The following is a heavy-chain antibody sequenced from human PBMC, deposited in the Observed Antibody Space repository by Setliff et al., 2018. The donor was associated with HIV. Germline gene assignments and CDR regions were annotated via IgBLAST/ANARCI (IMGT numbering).Heavy chain of an antibody. V-gene: IGHV4-4*02. CDR3: ARKSTLRYYYGSGSLDAFDI. J-gene: IGHJ3*02. CDR2: IYQSGTT. CDR1: GGSISSTKW. Sequence: KSSETLSLTCEVSGGSISSTKWWNWVRQPPGKGLEWIGEIYQSGTTNYNPSLKSRVTMSVDTSNNQFSLELSSVTAADTAVYYCARKSTLRYYYGSGSLDAFDIWGQGTKVTVSS. D-gene: IGHD3-10*01.